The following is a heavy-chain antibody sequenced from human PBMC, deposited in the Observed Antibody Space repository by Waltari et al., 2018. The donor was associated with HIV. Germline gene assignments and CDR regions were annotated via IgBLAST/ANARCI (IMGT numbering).Heavy chain of an antibody. J-gene: IGHJ4*02. D-gene: IGHD5-12*01. V-gene: IGHV1-3*01. CDR1: GINFNADA. Sequence: QVQLVQSGAEVKKPGASVKVSCRASGINFNADAVHWVRQPPGQGLEWLGSINVGIFSRYSQMFQGRLTFTRDTSETTIFMELRSLKSEDTAVYFCAGGSAWLVNVLEIWGQGTLVTVSS. CDR2: INVGIFS. CDR3: AGGSAWLVNVLEI.